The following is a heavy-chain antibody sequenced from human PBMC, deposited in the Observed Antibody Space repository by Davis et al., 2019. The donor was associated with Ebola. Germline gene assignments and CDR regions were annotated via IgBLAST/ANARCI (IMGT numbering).Heavy chain of an antibody. D-gene: IGHD2-2*01. V-gene: IGHV4-59*12. CDR2: IYYSGST. Sequence: SETLSLTCTVSGGSISSYYWSWIRQPPGKGLEWIGYIYYSGSTYYNPSLKSRVTISVDRSKNQFSLKLSSVTAADTAVYYCARVVPAAMEGNWFDPWGQGTLVTVSS. CDR3: ARVVPAAMEGNWFDP. CDR1: GGSISSYY. J-gene: IGHJ5*02.